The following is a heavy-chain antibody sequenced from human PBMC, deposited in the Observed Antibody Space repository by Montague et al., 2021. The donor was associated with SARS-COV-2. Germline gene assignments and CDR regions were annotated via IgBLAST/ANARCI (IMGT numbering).Heavy chain of an antibody. D-gene: IGHD1-14*01. V-gene: IGHV4-59*08. CDR2: IYYGRIT. J-gene: IGHJ5*02. CDR1: GDFIKNYY. Sequence: SETLSLTCNVSGDFIKNYYWSWIRQSPGKVLEWIGYIYYGRITHYNPSLRSRVSISLDTSRSQFFLTLNSVTVAYTAVYFCARQNGNVVYDGWFHPWGQGTMVSVSA. CDR3: ARQNGNVVYDGWFHP.